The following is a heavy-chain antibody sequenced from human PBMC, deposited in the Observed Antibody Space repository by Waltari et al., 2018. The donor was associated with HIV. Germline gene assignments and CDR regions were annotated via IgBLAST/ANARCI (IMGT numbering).Heavy chain of an antibody. CDR1: GFSFSSYT. D-gene: IGHD1-26*01. CDR2: IISSSNVI. CDR3: ARDGGSPPNRWFDP. J-gene: IGHJ5*02. V-gene: IGHV3-21*01. Sequence: EVNLVESGGGLVKRGGSLRLSCAASGFSFSSYTMNWVRQAPGKGVECVCSIISSSNVIYYEVSGKGRFTISRDNAKNSLYLQMNSLRAEDTAVYYCARDGGSPPNRWFDPWGQGTLVTFSS.